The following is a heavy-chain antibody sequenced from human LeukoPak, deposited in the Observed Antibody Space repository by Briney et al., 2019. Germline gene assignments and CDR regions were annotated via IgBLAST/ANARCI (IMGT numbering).Heavy chain of an antibody. D-gene: IGHD3-3*01. CDR3: ARCAFLSGFYPLDS. CDR1: GFNFNTYA. Sequence: GGSLRLSCAASGFNFNTYAMHWVRQAPGKGLEWVAFMQFDESDEKYANSVRGRFTISRDNLRNILYLHMNSLRGDDTAVYYCARCAFLSGFYPLDSWGQGTLVTVSS. V-gene: IGHV3-30*02. CDR2: MQFDESDE. J-gene: IGHJ4*02.